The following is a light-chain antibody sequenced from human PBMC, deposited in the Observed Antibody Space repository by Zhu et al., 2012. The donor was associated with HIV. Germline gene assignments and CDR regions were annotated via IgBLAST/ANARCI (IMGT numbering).Light chain of an antibody. V-gene: IGKV3-15*01. CDR2: RAS. J-gene: IGKJ1*01. CDR3: HQYNNWPPT. Sequence: IVLTQSPATLSVSPGERGTLSCRASQSVGTNLAWYQQKPGQVPRLLIYRASDKAIGIPDRFSGSGSGTEFTLTISSLQSEDFAVYYCHQYNNWPPTFGQGTKVEIK. CDR1: QSVGTN.